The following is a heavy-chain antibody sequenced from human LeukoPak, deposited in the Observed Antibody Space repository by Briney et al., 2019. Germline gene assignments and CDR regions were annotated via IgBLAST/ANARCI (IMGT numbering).Heavy chain of an antibody. CDR3: AILSDAIAAAGTRNY. Sequence: PGGSLRLSCTASGFTFGDYAMSWVRQAPGKGLEWVGFIRSKAYGGTTEYAASVKGRFTISRDDSKSIAYLQMNSLKTEDTAVYYCAILSDAIAAAGTRNYWGQGTLVTVPS. CDR2: IRSKAYGGTT. J-gene: IGHJ4*02. V-gene: IGHV3-49*04. D-gene: IGHD6-13*01. CDR1: GFTFGDYA.